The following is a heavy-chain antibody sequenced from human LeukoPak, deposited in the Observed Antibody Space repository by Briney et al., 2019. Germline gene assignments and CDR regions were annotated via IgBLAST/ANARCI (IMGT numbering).Heavy chain of an antibody. J-gene: IGHJ1*01. V-gene: IGHV3-30*03. CDR1: GFTFSSYG. CDR3: ATDAYFDMRGGPRR. CDR2: ISYDGSTK. D-gene: IGHD3-9*01. Sequence: GGSLRLSCAASGFTFSSYGMHWVRQAPGTGLQWVAVISYDGSTKYYGDSVKGRFTISRDNSKNTLFLELNSLRAEDTAVYYCATDAYFDMRGGPRRWGQGTLVSVSS.